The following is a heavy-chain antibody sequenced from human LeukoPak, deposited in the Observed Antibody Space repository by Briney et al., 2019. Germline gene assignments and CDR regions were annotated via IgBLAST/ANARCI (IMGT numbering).Heavy chain of an antibody. J-gene: IGHJ5*02. V-gene: IGHV3-23*01. CDR3: AKDPWYSSGWSPVRPNWFDP. CDR2: ISGSGGST. D-gene: IGHD6-19*01. CDR1: GFTFSSYA. Sequence: GGSLRLSCAASGFTFSSYAMSWVRQAPGKGLEWVSAISGSGGSTYYADSVKGRFTISRDNSKNTLYLQMNSLRAEDTAVYYCAKDPWYSSGWSPVRPNWFDPWGQGTLVTVSS.